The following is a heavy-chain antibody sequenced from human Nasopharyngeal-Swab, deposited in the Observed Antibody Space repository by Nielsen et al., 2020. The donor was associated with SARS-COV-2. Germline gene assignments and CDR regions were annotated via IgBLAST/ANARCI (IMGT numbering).Heavy chain of an antibody. CDR1: GFTFSSYS. Sequence: GESLKISCAASGFTFSSYSMNWVRQAPGKGLEWVSSISNSSSYIYYADSVKGRFTISRDNSKNTLYLQMNSLRAEDTAVYYCARTLGGYYYFDYWGQGTLVTVSS. D-gene: IGHD3-22*01. J-gene: IGHJ4*02. CDR3: ARTLGGYYYFDY. CDR2: ISNSSSYI. V-gene: IGHV3-21*01.